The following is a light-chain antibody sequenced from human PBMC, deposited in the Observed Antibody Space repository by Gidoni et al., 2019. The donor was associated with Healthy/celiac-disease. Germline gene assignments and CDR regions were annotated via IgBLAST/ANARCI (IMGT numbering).Light chain of an antibody. V-gene: IGLV2-11*01. Sequence: QSALTQPRSVSGSPGQSVTISCTGTSSDVGGYNYVSWYQKHPGKAPKLMIYDVSKRPSGVPDRFSGSKSGNTASLTISGLQAEDEADYYCCSYAVSYTLVFGGGTKLTVL. CDR1: SSDVGGYNY. CDR3: CSYAVSYTLV. CDR2: DVS. J-gene: IGLJ2*01.